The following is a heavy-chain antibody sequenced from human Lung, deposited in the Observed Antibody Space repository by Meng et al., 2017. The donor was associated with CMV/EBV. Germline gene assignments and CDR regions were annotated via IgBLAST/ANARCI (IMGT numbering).Heavy chain of an antibody. CDR2: IDWNGGRT. CDR3: VRDRIAYGLDV. D-gene: IGHD2-15*01. J-gene: IGHJ6*02. V-gene: IGHV3-20*04. Sequence: ESXKISXDASGFRFDDFGMGWVRQAPGKGLEWTSGIDWNGGRTVYADSVKGRFTISRDNAENSLYVQMNSLRDEDTAVYYCVRDRIAYGLDVWGQGATVTVSS. CDR1: GFRFDDFG.